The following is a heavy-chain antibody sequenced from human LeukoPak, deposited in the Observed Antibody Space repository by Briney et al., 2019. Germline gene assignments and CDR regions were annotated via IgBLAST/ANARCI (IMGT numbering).Heavy chain of an antibody. CDR2: ISAYNGNT. Sequence: ASVKVSCKASGYTFTSYGISWVRQAPGQGLEWMGWISAYNGNTNYAQKFQERVTITRDMSTSTAYMELSSLRSEDTAVCYCAAALYSSSLIDYWGQGTLVTVSS. V-gene: IGHV1-18*01. D-gene: IGHD6-13*01. J-gene: IGHJ4*02. CDR3: AAALYSSSLIDY. CDR1: GYTFTSYG.